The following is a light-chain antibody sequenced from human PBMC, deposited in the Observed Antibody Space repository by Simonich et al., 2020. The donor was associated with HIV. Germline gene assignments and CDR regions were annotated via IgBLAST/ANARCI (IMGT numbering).Light chain of an antibody. CDR3: QQYNKWPPWT. V-gene: IGKV3-15*01. Sequence: EIVMTQSPATLSVSPGERATPSCRASQSVSSNLAWYQQKPGQAPRLLIYGASTMATGIPARFSGSGSGTEFTLTISSLQSEDFAVYYCQQYNKWPPWTFGQGTKVEI. CDR1: QSVSSN. CDR2: GAS. J-gene: IGKJ1*01.